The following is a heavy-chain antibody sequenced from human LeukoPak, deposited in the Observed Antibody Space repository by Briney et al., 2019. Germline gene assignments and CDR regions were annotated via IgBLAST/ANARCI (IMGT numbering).Heavy chain of an antibody. Sequence: GGSLRLSCAASGFTFSSYEMNWVRQAPGKGLEWVSYISSSGSTIYYADSVKGRFTISRDNAKNSLYLQMNSLRDADTAVYYCARNNVAGPGGDFWGQGTLVTVSS. CDR2: ISSSGSTI. CDR3: ARNNVAGPGGDF. D-gene: IGHD6-13*01. J-gene: IGHJ4*02. V-gene: IGHV3-48*03. CDR1: GFTFSSYE.